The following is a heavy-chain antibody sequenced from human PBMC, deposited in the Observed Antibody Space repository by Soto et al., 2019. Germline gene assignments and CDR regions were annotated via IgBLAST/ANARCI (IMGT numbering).Heavy chain of an antibody. J-gene: IGHJ6*02. V-gene: IGHV3-23*01. Sequence: LRLSCAASGFTFSSYAMSWVRQAPGKGLEWVSAISGSGGSTYYADSVKGRFTISRDNSKNTLYLKMNSLRAEDTAVYYCAKVSLGALTFTDYYYYGLDVWGQGTTVTVSS. CDR2: ISGSGGST. D-gene: IGHD1-26*01. CDR3: AKVSLGALTFTDYYYYGLDV. CDR1: GFTFSSYA.